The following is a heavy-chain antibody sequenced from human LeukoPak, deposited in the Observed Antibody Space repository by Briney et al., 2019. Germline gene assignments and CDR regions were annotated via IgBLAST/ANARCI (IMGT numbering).Heavy chain of an antibody. CDR1: GFTFSSYA. CDR2: ISSSSSYI. D-gene: IGHD3-22*01. Sequence: PGGSLRLSCAASGFTFSSYAMSWVRQAPGKGLEWVSSISSSSSYIYYADSVKGRFTISRDNAKNSLYLQMNSLRAEDTAVYYCARHSSGYPYWGQGTLVTVSS. V-gene: IGHV3-21*01. J-gene: IGHJ4*02. CDR3: ARHSSGYPY.